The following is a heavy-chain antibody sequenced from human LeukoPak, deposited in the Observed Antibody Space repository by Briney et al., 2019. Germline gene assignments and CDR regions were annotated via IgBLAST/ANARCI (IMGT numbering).Heavy chain of an antibody. Sequence: GGSLRLSCAASGFTFSSYVLHWVRQAPGKGLEWVAVISFNGNNKYYAASVTGRFTISRDNAKNTLYLQMSSLRAEDTAVYYCVKPRKYTTNWSFDYWGQGTLVTVSS. V-gene: IGHV3-30*14. CDR1: GFTFSSYV. CDR3: VKPRKYTTNWSFDY. CDR2: ISFNGNNK. J-gene: IGHJ4*02. D-gene: IGHD6-13*01.